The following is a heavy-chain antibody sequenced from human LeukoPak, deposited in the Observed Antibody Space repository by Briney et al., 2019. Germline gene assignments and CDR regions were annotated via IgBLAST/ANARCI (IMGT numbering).Heavy chain of an antibody. Sequence: PSETLSLTCAVYGGSFSGYYWSWIRQPPGKGLEWIGEINHSGSTNYNPSLKSRVTISVDTSKNQSSLKLSSVTAADTAVYYCARGPGYCGGDCYLDYWGQGTLVTVSS. D-gene: IGHD2-21*02. CDR1: GGSFSGYY. CDR2: INHSGST. J-gene: IGHJ4*02. V-gene: IGHV4-34*01. CDR3: ARGPGYCGGDCYLDY.